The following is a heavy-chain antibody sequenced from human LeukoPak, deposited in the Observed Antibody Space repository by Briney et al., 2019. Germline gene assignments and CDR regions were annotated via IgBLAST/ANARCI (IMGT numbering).Heavy chain of an antibody. D-gene: IGHD2-2*01. CDR3: VRDPDALDY. CDR1: GFTFNGYG. Sequence: GGSLRLSCAASGFTFNGYGMNWVRQAPGKGLEWVSYIRSYGDTIHYADSVKGRFTISRDTAKNSLYLEMGSLRAEDTAIYYCVRDPDALDYWGQGTLVTVSS. J-gene: IGHJ4*02. V-gene: IGHV3-48*01. CDR2: IRSYGDTI.